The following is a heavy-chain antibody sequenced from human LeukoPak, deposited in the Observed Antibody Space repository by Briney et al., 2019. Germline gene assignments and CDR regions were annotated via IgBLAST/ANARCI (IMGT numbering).Heavy chain of an antibody. Sequence: PSETLSLTCTVSGGSVSSGSYYWSWIRQPPGKGLEWIGYIYYSGSTNYNPSLKSRVTISVDTSKNQFSLKLSSVTAADTAVYYCARDFHDSSGYYRLDYWGQGTLVTVSS. CDR1: GGSVSSGSYY. D-gene: IGHD3-22*01. V-gene: IGHV4-61*01. J-gene: IGHJ4*02. CDR3: ARDFHDSSGYYRLDY. CDR2: IYYSGST.